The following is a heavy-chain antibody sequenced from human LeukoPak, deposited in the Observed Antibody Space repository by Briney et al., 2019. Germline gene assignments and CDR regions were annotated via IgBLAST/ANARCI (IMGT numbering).Heavy chain of an antibody. CDR3: SKRGHYSINWYHYFDY. CDR2: ISSNGGSE. J-gene: IGHJ4*02. D-gene: IGHD6-13*01. Sequence: GGSLRLSCAASGFTFTSYGLYWVRHAPGQGQEWVAAISSNGGSEYYADSVKGRFTIFRDNSNNTLFFLMISLRPADAAAFYCSKRGHYSINWYHYFDYWGQGTLVTASS. V-gene: IGHV3-30*18. CDR1: GFTFTSYG.